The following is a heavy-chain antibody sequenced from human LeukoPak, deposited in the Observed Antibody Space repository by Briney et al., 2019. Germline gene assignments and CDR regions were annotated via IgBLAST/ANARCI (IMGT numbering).Heavy chain of an antibody. Sequence: GRSLRLSCAASGFTFSSYVMHWVRQAPGKGLEWVAVISYDGSNKYYADSVKGRFTISRDNSKNTLYLQMNSLRAEDTAVYYCARDWGNIVLRVYAPYYFDYWGQGTLVTVSS. D-gene: IGHD2-8*01. J-gene: IGHJ4*02. CDR3: ARDWGNIVLRVYAPYYFDY. CDR1: GFTFSSYV. CDR2: ISYDGSNK. V-gene: IGHV3-30-3*01.